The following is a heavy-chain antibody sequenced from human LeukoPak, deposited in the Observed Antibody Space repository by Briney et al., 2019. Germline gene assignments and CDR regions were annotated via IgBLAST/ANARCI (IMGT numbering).Heavy chain of an antibody. D-gene: IGHD6-13*01. Sequence: SVRVSPASSLGTLSRYAISCVRQPPGQGLEWGGGIIPIFGTANYTQTFQDRVTITADKSTRTAYMEVSSLRCEDTAVYYCCGTITAAAGTFDYWGQGTLVTVSS. V-gene: IGHV1-69*06. CDR3: CGTITAAAGTFDY. CDR1: LGTLSRYA. J-gene: IGHJ4*02. CDR2: IIPIFGTA.